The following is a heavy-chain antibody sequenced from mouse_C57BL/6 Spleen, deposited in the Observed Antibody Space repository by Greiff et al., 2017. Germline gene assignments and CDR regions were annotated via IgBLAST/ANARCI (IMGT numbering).Heavy chain of an antibody. CDR1: GYTFTSYG. CDR3: AKDYGSSYGYFDV. V-gene: IGHV1-81*01. CDR2: IYPRSGNT. D-gene: IGHD1-1*01. Sequence: LQESGAELARPGASVKLSCKASGYTFTSYGISWVKQRTGQGLEWIGEIYPRSGNTYYNEKFKGKATLTADKSSSTAYMELRSLTSEDSAVYFCAKDYGSSYGYFDVWGTGTTVTVSS. J-gene: IGHJ1*03.